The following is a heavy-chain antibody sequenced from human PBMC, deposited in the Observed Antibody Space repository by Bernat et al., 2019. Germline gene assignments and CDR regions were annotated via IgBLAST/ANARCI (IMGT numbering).Heavy chain of an antibody. V-gene: IGHV1-2*04. Sequence: QVQLVQSGAEVKKPGASVKVSCKASGYTYTDYYMHWVRQAPGKGLEWMGWINPNSGDTKYAPSFQGLVNMTRDTSISTAYMELSRLTSDDTAVYYCATAARQGWGDCYFDYWGQGTLVTVSS. J-gene: IGHJ4*02. D-gene: IGHD2-21*02. CDR1: GYTYTDYY. CDR2: INPNSGDT. CDR3: ATAARQGWGDCYFDY.